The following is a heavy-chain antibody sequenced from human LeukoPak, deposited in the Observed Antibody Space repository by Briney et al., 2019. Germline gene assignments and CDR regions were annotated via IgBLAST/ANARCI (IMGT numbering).Heavy chain of an antibody. CDR2: INANSGDT. CDR1: GYTFTGYF. V-gene: IGHV1-2*02. CDR3: ARDPSPYTGSYFDY. Sequence: ASVKVSCKASGYTFTGYFIHWTRQAPRQGLEWMGWINANSGDTHYALKFQGRVFMTRDTSISTVYMELSRLTTDDTAVYYCARDPSPYTGSYFDYWGQGTLLTVSS. D-gene: IGHD1-26*01. J-gene: IGHJ4*02.